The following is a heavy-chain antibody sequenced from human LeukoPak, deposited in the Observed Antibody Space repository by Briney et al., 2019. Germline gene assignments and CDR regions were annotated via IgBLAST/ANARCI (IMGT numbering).Heavy chain of an antibody. J-gene: IGHJ4*02. CDR2: IRYDGSNK. D-gene: IGHD3-3*01. CDR3: ANLPDYYFWSGLERDY. CDR1: GFTFSSYG. Sequence: PGGSLRLSCAASGFTFSSYGMHWVRQAPGKGPEWVAFIRYDGSNKYYADSVKGRFTISRDNSKNTLYLQTNSLRAEDTAVYYCANLPDYYFWSGLERDYWGQGTLVTVSS. V-gene: IGHV3-30*02.